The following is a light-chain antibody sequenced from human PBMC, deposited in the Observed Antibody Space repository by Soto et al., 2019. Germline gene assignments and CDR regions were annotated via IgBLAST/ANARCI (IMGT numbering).Light chain of an antibody. CDR3: LSYDKSLSGYV. CDR2: GNT. V-gene: IGLV1-40*01. CDR1: SSNIGAGYD. Sequence: QSVLTQPPSVSGAPGQRLTLSCTGSSSNIGAGYDVHWYQQLPGAAPKVVIYGNTNRPSGVPDRFSGSKSGPPASLVITGLQAEDEADYYCLSYDKSLSGYVFGAGTKGTVL. J-gene: IGLJ1*01.